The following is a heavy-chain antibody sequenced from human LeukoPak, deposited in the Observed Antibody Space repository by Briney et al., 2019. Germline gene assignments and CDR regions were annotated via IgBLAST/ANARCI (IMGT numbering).Heavy chain of an antibody. V-gene: IGHV3-21*01. CDR1: GFTFSIYS. J-gene: IGHJ3*02. Sequence: PGGSLRLSCAASGFTFSIYSMNWVRQAPGKGLEWVSSIGGSSSSLYYAESVKGRFTISRDNARNSLYLQMNSLRAEDTAVYYCARDHSSSSIDAFDIWGQGTMVTVSS. D-gene: IGHD6-6*01. CDR3: ARDHSSSSIDAFDI. CDR2: IGGSSSSL.